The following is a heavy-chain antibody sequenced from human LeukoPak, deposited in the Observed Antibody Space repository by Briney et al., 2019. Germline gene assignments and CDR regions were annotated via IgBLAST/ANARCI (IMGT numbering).Heavy chain of an antibody. CDR2: ISYDGSNK. J-gene: IGHJ4*02. D-gene: IGHD5-18*01. V-gene: IGHV3-30*18. CDR1: GFTFRSYG. Sequence: GGSLRLSCAASGFTFRSYGMHWVRQAPGKGLEWVAVISYDGSNKYYADSVKGRFTISRDNSKNTLYLQMNSLRAEDTAVYYCAKARMRYSYDYYFDYWGQGTLVTVSS. CDR3: AKARMRYSYDYYFDY.